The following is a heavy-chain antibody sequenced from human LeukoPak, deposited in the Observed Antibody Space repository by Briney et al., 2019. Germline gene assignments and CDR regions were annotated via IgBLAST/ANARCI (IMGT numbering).Heavy chain of an antibody. Sequence: PGGSLRLSCAASGFTFSSYSMNWVRQAPGKGLDWVSSISSSSSYIYYADSVKGRFTISRDNAKNSLYLQMNSLRAEDTAVYYCARGDSGPDYYYYMDVWGKGTTVTVSS. J-gene: IGHJ6*03. CDR2: ISSSSSYI. CDR3: ARGDSGPDYYYYMDV. V-gene: IGHV3-21*01. CDR1: GFTFSSYS.